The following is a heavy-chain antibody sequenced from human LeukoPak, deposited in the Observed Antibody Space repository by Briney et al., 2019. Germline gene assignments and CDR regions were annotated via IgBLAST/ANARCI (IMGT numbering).Heavy chain of an antibody. J-gene: IGHJ4*02. D-gene: IGHD7-27*01. CDR2: INHSGST. Sequence: SETLSLTCAVYGGSFSGYYWSWIRQPPGKGLEWIGEINHSGSTNYNPSLKSRVTISVDTSKNQFSLKLSSVTAADTAVYYCVRGLVLGYWGQGTLVTVSS. CDR1: GGSFSGYY. V-gene: IGHV4-34*01. CDR3: VRGLVLGY.